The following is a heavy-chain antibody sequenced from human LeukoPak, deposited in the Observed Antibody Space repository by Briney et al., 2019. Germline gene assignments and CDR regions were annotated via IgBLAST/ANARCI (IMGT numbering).Heavy chain of an antibody. D-gene: IGHD3-10*01. Sequence: GGSLRLSRAASGFIFNNYWMTWARQAPGKGLEWVAHIKQDGSENNYVDSVKGRFTISRDNAKNSLYLQMNSLRAEDSAVYYCARAGRWDTSIDYWGQGTLATVSS. CDR2: IKQDGSEN. J-gene: IGHJ4*02. V-gene: IGHV3-7*04. CDR1: GFIFNNYW. CDR3: ARAGRWDTSIDY.